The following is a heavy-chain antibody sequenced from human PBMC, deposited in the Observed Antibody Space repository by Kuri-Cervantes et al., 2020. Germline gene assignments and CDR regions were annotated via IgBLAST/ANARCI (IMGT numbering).Heavy chain of an antibody. J-gene: IGHJ6*02. CDR1: GFTSSDYY. V-gene: IGHV3-11*01. D-gene: IGHD3-10*01. CDR3: ARATLAGSFSGMDV. CDR2: ISSSGSTI. Sequence: GESLKISCAASGFTSSDYYMSWIRQAPGKGLEWVSYISSSGSTIYYADSVKGRFTISRDNAKNSLYLQMNSLRAEDTAVYYCARATLAGSFSGMDVWGQGTTVTVSS.